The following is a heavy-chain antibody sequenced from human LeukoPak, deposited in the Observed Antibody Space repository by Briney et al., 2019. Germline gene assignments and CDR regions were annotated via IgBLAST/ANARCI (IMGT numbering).Heavy chain of an antibody. CDR2: IYYSRST. D-gene: IGHD3-10*01. CDR1: GGSISGYY. Sequence: SETLSLTCTVSGGSISGYYWSWIRQAPGKGLEWIGYIYYSRSTNYNPSLKSRVTISVDTSKNHFSLKLSSVTAADTAVYYCARHFGSGSRDAFDIRGQGTMVIVSS. V-gene: IGHV4-59*08. J-gene: IGHJ3*02. CDR3: ARHFGSGSRDAFDI.